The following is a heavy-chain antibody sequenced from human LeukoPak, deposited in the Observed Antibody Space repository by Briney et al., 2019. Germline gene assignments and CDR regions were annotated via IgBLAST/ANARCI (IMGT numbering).Heavy chain of an antibody. CDR1: GGSFSSYY. CDR3: ARHSPVGIYYFDY. V-gene: IGHV4-39*01. CDR2: TYYSGST. D-gene: IGHD1-26*01. Sequence: SETLSLTCAVYGGSFSSYYWGWIRQPPGKGLEWIGSTYYSGSTYYNPSLKSRVTISVDTSKNQFSLKLSSVTAADTAVYYCARHSPVGIYYFDYWGQGTLVTVSS. J-gene: IGHJ4*02.